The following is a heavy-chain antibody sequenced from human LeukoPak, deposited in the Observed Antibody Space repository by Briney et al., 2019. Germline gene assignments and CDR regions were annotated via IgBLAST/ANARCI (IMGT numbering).Heavy chain of an antibody. CDR3: VREGGYCSGGSCCCFDY. D-gene: IGHD2-15*01. J-gene: IGHJ4*02. CDR2: IYYSGST. V-gene: IGHV4-30-4*01. CDR1: GGSISSGDYY. Sequence: SQTLSLTCTVSGGSISSGDYYWSWIRQPPGKGLEWIGYIYYSGSTYYNPSLKSRVTISVDTSKNQFSLKLSSVTAADTAVYYCVREGGYCSGGSCCCFDYWGQGTLVTVSS.